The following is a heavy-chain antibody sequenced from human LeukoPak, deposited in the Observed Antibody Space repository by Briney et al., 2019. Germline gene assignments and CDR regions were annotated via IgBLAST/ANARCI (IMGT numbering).Heavy chain of an antibody. Sequence: GASVKVSCKASGYTFTSYGISWVRQAPGQGLEWMGWISAYNGNTNYAQKLQGRVTMTTDTSTSTAYMELRSLRSDDTAVYYCARAWSGSYFDWFDPWGQGTLVTVSS. D-gene: IGHD3-10*01. CDR1: GYTFTSYG. V-gene: IGHV1-18*01. J-gene: IGHJ5*02. CDR3: ARAWSGSYFDWFDP. CDR2: ISAYNGNT.